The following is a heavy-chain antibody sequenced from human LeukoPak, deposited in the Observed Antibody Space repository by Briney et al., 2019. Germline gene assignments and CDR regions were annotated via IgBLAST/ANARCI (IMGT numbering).Heavy chain of an antibody. V-gene: IGHV4-59*03. CDR1: DGSIRTYY. CDR2: IYYRGDI. CDR3: ATNKDWAEAD. J-gene: IGHJ4*02. Sequence: SETLSLTCSVSDGSIRTYYWSWIRQSPGQGLEWIGNIYYRGDINYNPSLKSRVIISIDTSKNQFSLKVTSLTAADTAVYYCATNKDWAEADWGQGTLVTVSS. D-gene: IGHD3/OR15-3a*01.